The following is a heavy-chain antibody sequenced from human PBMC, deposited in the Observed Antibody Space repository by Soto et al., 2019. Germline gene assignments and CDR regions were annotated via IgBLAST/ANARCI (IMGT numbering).Heavy chain of an antibody. CDR3: ARSLRRRPW. CDR1: GGSFSGYY. Sequence: QVQLQQWGAGLLKPSETLSLTCAVYGGSFSGYYWSWIRQPPGKGLEWIGEINHSGSTNYNPSLKSRVTLSVDTSKNQFSLKLSSVIAADTAVYYCARSLRRRPWWGKGPLVTVSS. J-gene: IGHJ1*01. V-gene: IGHV4-34*01. D-gene: IGHD4-17*01. CDR2: INHSGST.